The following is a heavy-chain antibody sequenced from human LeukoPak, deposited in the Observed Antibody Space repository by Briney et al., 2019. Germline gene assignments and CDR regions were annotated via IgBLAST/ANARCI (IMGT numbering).Heavy chain of an antibody. CDR1: GFTFSSNV. V-gene: IGHV3-23*01. CDR2: ISGSGGST. CDR3: AKGGYYDNSGPFDI. J-gene: IGHJ3*02. D-gene: IGHD3-22*01. Sequence: GGSLRLSCAASGFTFSSNVMSWVRQAPGKGLEWVSTISGSGGSTYYADSVKSRFTISRDNSKNTLYLQMNSLRAEDTAVYYCAKGGYYDNSGPFDIWGQGTMVTVSS.